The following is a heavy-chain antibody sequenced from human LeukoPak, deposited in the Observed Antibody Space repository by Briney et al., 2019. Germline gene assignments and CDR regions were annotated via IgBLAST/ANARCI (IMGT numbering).Heavy chain of an antibody. V-gene: IGHV3-21*01. CDR1: GFTFSSYS. D-gene: IGHD3-16*01. CDR2: ISNSSSYI. CDR3: ASEQRGGAFDI. Sequence: GGSLRLSCAASGFTFSSYSMNWVRQAPGKGLEWVSSISNSSSYIYYADSVKGRFTISRDNAKNSLYLQMNSLRAEDTAVYYCASEQRGGAFDIWGQGTMVTVSS. J-gene: IGHJ3*02.